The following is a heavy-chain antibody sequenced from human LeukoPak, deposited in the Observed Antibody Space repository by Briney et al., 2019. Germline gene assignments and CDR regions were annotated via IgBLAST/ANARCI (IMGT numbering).Heavy chain of an antibody. Sequence: TGGTLRLSCAASALTFSRSWMSWVHQAPGNELDWLANINQDASEQSYVDSVKGRFTISRDNAKYSLYLQMNSMRAEDTAVYYCARARGYCSGGSCYKYFDYWGQGTLVTVSS. V-gene: IGHV3-7*03. CDR3: ARARGYCSGGSCYKYFDY. CDR1: ALTFSRSW. J-gene: IGHJ4*02. CDR2: INQDASEQ. D-gene: IGHD2-15*01.